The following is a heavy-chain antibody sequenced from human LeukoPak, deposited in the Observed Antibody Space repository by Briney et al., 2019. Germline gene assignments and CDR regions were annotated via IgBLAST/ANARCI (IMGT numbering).Heavy chain of an antibody. V-gene: IGHV3-9*01. CDR2: ITWNSAYM. D-gene: IGHD3-10*01. CDR1: GFIFDDHA. Sequence: GGSLRLSCAASGFIFDDHAMHWVRQAPGKGLEWVSGITWNSAYMDYADSVKGRFTISRDNAKNSLYLQMNSLRAEDTAFYYCAKVSHTGSYYNPLGYWGQGTLVTVSS. CDR3: AKVSHTGSYYNPLGY. J-gene: IGHJ4*02.